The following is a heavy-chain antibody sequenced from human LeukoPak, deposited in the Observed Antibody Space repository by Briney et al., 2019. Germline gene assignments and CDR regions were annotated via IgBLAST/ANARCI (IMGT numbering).Heavy chain of an antibody. CDR2: IFYTGGT. J-gene: IGHJ4*02. Sequence: SENLSLTCTLSGGSISNYYWNWIRQPPGKGLEWVGYIFYTGGTNYNPSLKSRVTISEDTSKNQFSLKLTSVTAADTAVYYCARASWAYSPFDSWGQGTLVTVSS. V-gene: IGHV4-59*01. CDR3: ARASWAYSPFDS. CDR1: GGSISNYY. D-gene: IGHD2-21*01.